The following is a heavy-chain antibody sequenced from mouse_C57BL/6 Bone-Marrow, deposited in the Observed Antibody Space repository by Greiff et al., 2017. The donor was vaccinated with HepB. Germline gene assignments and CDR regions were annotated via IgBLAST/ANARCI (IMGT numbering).Heavy chain of an antibody. CDR2: IYWDDDK. CDR3: ARKTVYYYGTFYWYFDV. Sequence: QVTLKVSGPGILQSSQTLSLTCSFSGFSLSTSGMGVSWIRQPSGKGLEWLAHIYWDDDKRYNPSLKSRLTISKDTSRNQVFLKITSVDTADTATYYCARKTVYYYGTFYWYFDVWGTGTTVTVSS. CDR1: GFSLSTSGMG. D-gene: IGHD1-1*01. V-gene: IGHV8-12*01. J-gene: IGHJ1*03.